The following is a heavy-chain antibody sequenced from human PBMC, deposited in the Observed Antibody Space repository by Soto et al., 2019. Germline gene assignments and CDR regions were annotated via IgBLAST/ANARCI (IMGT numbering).Heavy chain of an antibody. Sequence: GGSLRLSCAASGFTFSSYGMHWVRQAPGKGLEWVAVISYDGSNKYYADSVKGRFTISRDNSKNTLYLQMNSLRAEDTAVYYCAKAGQITGTPFDYWGQGTLVTVSS. D-gene: IGHD1-20*01. CDR3: AKAGQITGTPFDY. V-gene: IGHV3-30*18. CDR1: GFTFSSYG. J-gene: IGHJ4*02. CDR2: ISYDGSNK.